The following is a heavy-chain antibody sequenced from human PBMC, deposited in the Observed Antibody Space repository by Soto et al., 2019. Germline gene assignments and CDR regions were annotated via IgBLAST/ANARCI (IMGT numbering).Heavy chain of an antibody. CDR2: ISAYNGNT. CDR1: GYSFTSYG. CDR3: ASVGAGHRSGLSRFDY. D-gene: IGHD1-26*01. J-gene: IGHJ4*02. Sequence: QVQLVQSGAEVKKPGASVKVSCKASGYSFTSYGISWVRQAPGQGLEWMGWISAYNGNTNHAQKLQGRVTMTTDTATSTAYMELRSLRSADTAVYYCASVGAGHRSGLSRFDYWGQGTLVTVAS. V-gene: IGHV1-18*04.